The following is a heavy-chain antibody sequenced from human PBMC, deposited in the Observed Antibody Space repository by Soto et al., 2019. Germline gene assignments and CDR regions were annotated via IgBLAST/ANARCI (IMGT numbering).Heavy chain of an antibody. J-gene: IGHJ4*02. V-gene: IGHV1-69*01. CDR1: GGTFSSYA. CDR3: AREPTYYYDSSGYYPTYYFDY. CDR2: ISPIFGTA. Sequence: QVQLVQSGAEVKKPGSSVKVSCKASGGTFSSYAISWVRQAPGQGLEWMGGISPIFGTANYAQKFQGRVTITADESTSTAYMELSSLRSEDTAVYYCAREPTYYYDSSGYYPTYYFDYWGQGTLVTVSS. D-gene: IGHD3-22*01.